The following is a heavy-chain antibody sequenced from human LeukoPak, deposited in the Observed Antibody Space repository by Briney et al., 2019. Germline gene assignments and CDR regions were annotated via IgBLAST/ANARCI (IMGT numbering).Heavy chain of an antibody. CDR1: GGSISSSNW. CDR3: ARVINPLNLYYDYVFDI. CDR2: IYHSGST. D-gene: IGHD3-16*01. Sequence: SETLSLTCAVSGGSISSSNWWSWVRQPPGKGLEWIGEIYHSGSTNYNPSLKSRVTISVDKSKNQFSLKLSSVTAADTAVYYCARVINPLNLYYDYVFDIWGQGTMVTVSS. J-gene: IGHJ3*02. V-gene: IGHV4-4*02.